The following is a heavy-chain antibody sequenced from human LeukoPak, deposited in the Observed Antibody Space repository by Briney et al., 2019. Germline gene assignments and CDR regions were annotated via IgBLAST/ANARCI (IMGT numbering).Heavy chain of an antibody. CDR1: GSSLTELS. CDR2: FGPEHGET. Sequence: GASVKVSCKVSGSSLTELSMHWVRQAPGKGLEWMGGFGPEHGETLYAQRFQGRVTMTEDRSTDTAYMELSGLRSEDTAVYYCARDDYYYYMDVWGKGTTVTVSS. V-gene: IGHV1-24*01. CDR3: ARDDYYYYMDV. J-gene: IGHJ6*03.